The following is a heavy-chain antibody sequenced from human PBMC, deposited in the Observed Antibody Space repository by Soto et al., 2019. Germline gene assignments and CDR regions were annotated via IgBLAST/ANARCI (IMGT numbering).Heavy chain of an antibody. Sequence: SVKVSCKASAGTFSSYAISWVRQAPGQGLEWMGGIIPIFGTANYAQKFQGRVTITADESTSTAYMELSSLRSEDTAVYYCARITGKPPYYSYGMDVWGQGTTVTVPS. J-gene: IGHJ6*02. CDR3: ARITGKPPYYSYGMDV. D-gene: IGHD1-20*01. V-gene: IGHV1-69*13. CDR1: AGTFSSYA. CDR2: IIPIFGTA.